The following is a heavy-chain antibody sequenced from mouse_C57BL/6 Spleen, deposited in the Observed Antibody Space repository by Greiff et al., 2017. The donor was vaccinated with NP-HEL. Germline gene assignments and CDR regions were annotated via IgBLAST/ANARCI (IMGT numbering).Heavy chain of an antibody. Sequence: EVKLMESGGDLVKPGGSLKLSCAASGFTFSSYGMSWVRQTPDQRLEWVATISSGGSYTYYPDSVKGRFTISRDNAKNTLYLQMSSLKSEDTAMYYCARQGLTGTGWLAYWGQGTLVTVSA. V-gene: IGHV5-6*01. J-gene: IGHJ3*01. CDR2: ISSGGSYT. CDR1: GFTFSSYG. CDR3: ARQGLTGTGWLAY. D-gene: IGHD4-1*01.